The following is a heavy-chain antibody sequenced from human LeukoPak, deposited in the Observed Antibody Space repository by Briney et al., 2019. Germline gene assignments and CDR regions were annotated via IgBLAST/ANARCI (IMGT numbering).Heavy chain of an antibody. J-gene: IGHJ4*02. CDR1: GYIHTELS. Sequence: ASVNVSRKVSGYIHTELSMHWVRQAPGKGREWMGGFDPEDGETIYAQKFQGRVTMTEDTSTDTAYMELSSLRSEDTAVYYCATGGWYVYWGQGTLVTVSS. D-gene: IGHD6-19*01. V-gene: IGHV1-24*01. CDR3: ATGGWYVY. CDR2: FDPEDGET.